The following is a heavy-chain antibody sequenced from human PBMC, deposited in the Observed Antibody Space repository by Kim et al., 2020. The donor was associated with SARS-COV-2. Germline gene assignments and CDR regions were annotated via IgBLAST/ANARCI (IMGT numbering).Heavy chain of an antibody. CDR2: IHNSGRT. Sequence: SETLSLTCIVSGDSSSGGNSFWSWIRQRPGKGLEWIGYIHNSGRTFYNPSLKSRVSMSVDTSKNEFSLKLSSVTAADTAVYSCARDNGAYPSYFDYWGQG. J-gene: IGHJ4*02. CDR3: ARDNGAYPSYFDY. CDR1: GDSSSGGNSF. V-gene: IGHV4-31*03. D-gene: IGHD3-16*01.